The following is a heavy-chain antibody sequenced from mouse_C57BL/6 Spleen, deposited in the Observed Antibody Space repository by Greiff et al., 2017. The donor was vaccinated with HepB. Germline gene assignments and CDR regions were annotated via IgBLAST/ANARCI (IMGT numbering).Heavy chain of an antibody. J-gene: IGHJ2*01. Sequence: QVQLKESGAELARPGASVKLSCKASGYTFTSYGISWVKQRTGQGLEWIGEIYPRSGNTYYNEKFKGKATLTADKSSSTAYMELRSLTSEDSAVYFCARGGILGSSLDYWGQGTTLTVSS. CDR2: IYPRSGNT. D-gene: IGHD1-1*01. CDR1: GYTFTSYG. V-gene: IGHV1-81*01. CDR3: ARGGILGSSLDY.